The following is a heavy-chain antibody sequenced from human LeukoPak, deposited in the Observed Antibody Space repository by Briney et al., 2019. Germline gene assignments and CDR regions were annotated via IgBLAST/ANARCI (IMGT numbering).Heavy chain of an antibody. CDR1: GYTFIGHY. Sequence: ASVKTSCKASGYTFIGHYMHWVRQAPGQGLEWMGLINPSGTGTFYAQKFQGRVTMTRDTSTSTDYMELSSLRSEDTAIYYCARDNSYGDITWWFDPWGQGTLVTVSS. CDR3: ARDNSYGDITWWFDP. CDR2: INPSGTGT. V-gene: IGHV1-46*01. J-gene: IGHJ5*02. D-gene: IGHD2-15*01.